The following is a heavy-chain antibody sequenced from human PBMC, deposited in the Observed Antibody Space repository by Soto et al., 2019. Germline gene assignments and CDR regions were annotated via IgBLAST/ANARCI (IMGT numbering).Heavy chain of an antibody. Sequence: EAQLLESGGGLVQPGGSLRLSCAASGITFSTYPMSWVRQAPGKGLEWVSGISGRGISTYYTDSVKGRFTISRDNSKNTVFLQMNSLRDEDTAVYYCVKPPVISASYYYYDMDVWGQGTTVTVSS. V-gene: IGHV3-23*01. CDR1: GITFSTYP. D-gene: IGHD4-4*01. J-gene: IGHJ6*02. CDR2: ISGRGIST. CDR3: VKPPVISASYYYYDMDV.